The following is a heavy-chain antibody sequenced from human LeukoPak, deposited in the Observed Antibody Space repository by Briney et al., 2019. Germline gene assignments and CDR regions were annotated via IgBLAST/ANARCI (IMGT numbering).Heavy chain of an antibody. D-gene: IGHD4-17*01. CDR3: AKDPNGDYVGAFDT. Sequence: PGGSLRLSCAASGFTFSAYGVTWVHQAPGKGLEWVSSMGVSGDNVHYADSVKGRFAISRDNSKNTLYLQMNSLRAEDAAVYYCAKDPNGDYVGAFDTWGQGTMVIVSS. V-gene: IGHV3-23*01. CDR1: GFTFSAYG. CDR2: MGVSGDNV. J-gene: IGHJ3*02.